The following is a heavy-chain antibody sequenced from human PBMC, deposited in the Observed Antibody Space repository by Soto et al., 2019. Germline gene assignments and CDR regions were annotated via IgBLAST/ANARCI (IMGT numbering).Heavy chain of an antibody. V-gene: IGHV3-30*18. Sequence: GGSLRLSCAASGFTFSSYGMHWVRQAPGKGLEWVAVISYDGSNKYYADSVKGRFTISRDNSKNTLYLQMNSLRAEDTAVYYCAKEVNWYPRYYYYGMDVWGQGTPVTVSS. CDR1: GFTFSSYG. CDR2: ISYDGSNK. J-gene: IGHJ6*02. D-gene: IGHD1-20*01. CDR3: AKEVNWYPRYYYYGMDV.